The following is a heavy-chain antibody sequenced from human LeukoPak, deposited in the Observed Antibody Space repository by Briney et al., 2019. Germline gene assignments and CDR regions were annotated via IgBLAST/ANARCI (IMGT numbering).Heavy chain of an antibody. Sequence: GGSLRLSCAASGFTFSSYSMNWVRQAPGKGLEWVSYISSSSTIYYADSVKGRFTISRDNAKNSLYLQMNSLRAEDTAVYYCARDPGDYDYGDYGWFDPWGQGTLVTVSS. V-gene: IGHV3-48*01. J-gene: IGHJ5*02. CDR1: GFTFSSYS. CDR2: ISSSSTI. D-gene: IGHD4-17*01. CDR3: ARDPGDYDYGDYGWFDP.